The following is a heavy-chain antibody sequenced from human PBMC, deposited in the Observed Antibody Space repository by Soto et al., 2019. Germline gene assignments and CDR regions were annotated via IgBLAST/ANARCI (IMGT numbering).Heavy chain of an antibody. CDR3: ARKKPYYYGSGSYWDYYGMDV. CDR2: INHSGNT. D-gene: IGHD3-10*01. Sequence: PSETLSLTCAVYGGSFSGYYWSWIRQPPGKGLEWIGEINHSGNTNYNPSLKSRVTISVDTSKNQFSLKLSSVTAADTAVYYCARKKPYYYGSGSYWDYYGMDVWGQGATVTVSS. J-gene: IGHJ6*02. V-gene: IGHV4-34*01. CDR1: GGSFSGYY.